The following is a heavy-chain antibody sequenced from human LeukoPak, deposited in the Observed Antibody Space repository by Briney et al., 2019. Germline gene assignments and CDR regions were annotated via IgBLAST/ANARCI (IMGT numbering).Heavy chain of an antibody. Sequence: PSETLSLTCAVYDGSFSGYYWSWIRQPPGKGLEWIGEINHSGSTNYNPSLKSRVTISVDTSKNQFSLKLSSVTAADTAVYYCARWKWDRYCSGGSCYGDWFDPWGQGTLVTVSS. J-gene: IGHJ5*02. V-gene: IGHV4-34*01. CDR3: ARWKWDRYCSGGSCYGDWFDP. D-gene: IGHD2-15*01. CDR2: INHSGST. CDR1: DGSFSGYY.